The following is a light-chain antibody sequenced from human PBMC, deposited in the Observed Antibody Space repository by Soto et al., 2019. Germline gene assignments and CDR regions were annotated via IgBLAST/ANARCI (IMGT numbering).Light chain of an antibody. Sequence: EIVMTQSPATLSVSPGDRATLSCRASQSVGSDLVWYQQKPGQAPRLLIYDASTRATGIPVRFSGSGSGTEFTLTISSLQPEDFAVYYCQQYNKWPRTFGQGTKVDI. CDR3: QQYNKWPRT. J-gene: IGKJ1*01. CDR1: QSVGSD. CDR2: DAS. V-gene: IGKV3-15*01.